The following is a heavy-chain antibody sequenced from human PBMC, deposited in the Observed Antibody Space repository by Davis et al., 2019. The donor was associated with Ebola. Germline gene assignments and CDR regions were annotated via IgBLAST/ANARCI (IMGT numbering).Heavy chain of an antibody. J-gene: IGHJ4*02. D-gene: IGHD4-17*01. CDR2: IYYSGST. CDR1: GGSISSYY. V-gene: IGHV4-59*01. CDR3: AKVSGIDYGVDY. Sequence: SETLSLTCTVSGGSISSYYWSWIRQPPGKGLEWIGYIYYSGSTNYNPSLKSRVTISVDTSKNQFSLKLSSVTAADTAVYYCAKVSGIDYGVDYWGQGTLVTVSS.